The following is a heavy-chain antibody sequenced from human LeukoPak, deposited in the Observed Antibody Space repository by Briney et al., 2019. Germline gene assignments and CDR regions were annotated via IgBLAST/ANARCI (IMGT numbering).Heavy chain of an antibody. D-gene: IGHD5-18*01. J-gene: IGHJ4*02. Sequence: AGGSLRLSCAMFGFTFSSYGMHWVRQAPGKGLEWVAFITYDGSEEYYADSVKGRFTISRDNSKDTLYLQMNSLRAEDTATYYCAKTKGYNYGPGPFDSWGQGTLVTVSS. CDR3: AKTKGYNYGPGPFDS. CDR2: ITYDGSEE. CDR1: GFTFSSYG. V-gene: IGHV3-30*02.